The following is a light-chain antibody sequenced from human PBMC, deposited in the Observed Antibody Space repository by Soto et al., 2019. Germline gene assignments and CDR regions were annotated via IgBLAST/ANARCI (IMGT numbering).Light chain of an antibody. CDR3: QQYYSYPWT. CDR1: QGISSY. Sequence: AIRMTQSPSSLSASTGARVTITCRASQGISSYLAWYQQKPGKAPKLLIYAASTLQSGVPSRFSGSGSGTDFTLTISCLQSEDFATYYCQQYYSYPWTFGQGTEVESK. CDR2: AAS. V-gene: IGKV1-8*01. J-gene: IGKJ1*01.